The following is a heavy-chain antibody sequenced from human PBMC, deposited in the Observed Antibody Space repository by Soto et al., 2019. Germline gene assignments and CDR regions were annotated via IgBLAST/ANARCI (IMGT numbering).Heavy chain of an antibody. J-gene: IGHJ6*02. V-gene: IGHV5-51*01. CDR2: IYPGGSDT. D-gene: IGHD2-21*02. CDR3: ARQALAYCGGDCYAAPNYGMDV. Sequence: GESLKISCKGSGYSFTSYWIGLVRQMPGKGLEWMGIIYPGGSDTRYSPSFQGQVTISADRSISTAYLQWSSLKASDTAMYYCARQALAYCGGDCYAAPNYGMDVWGQGTTVTVSS. CDR1: GYSFTSYW.